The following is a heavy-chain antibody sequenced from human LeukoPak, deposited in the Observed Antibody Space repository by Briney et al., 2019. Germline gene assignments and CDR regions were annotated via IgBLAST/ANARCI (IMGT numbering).Heavy chain of an antibody. V-gene: IGHV1-18*01. Sequence: RASVKVSCKASGYTLTSYGISWVRQAPGQGLEWMRWISAYNGNTNYAQRLQGRVTMTTDTSTSTAYMELRSLRSDDTAVYYCARAAPSWYYDSSGYYDDYWGQGTLVTVSS. CDR3: ARAAPSWYYDSSGYYDDY. J-gene: IGHJ4*02. CDR1: GYTLTSYG. D-gene: IGHD3-22*01. CDR2: ISAYNGNT.